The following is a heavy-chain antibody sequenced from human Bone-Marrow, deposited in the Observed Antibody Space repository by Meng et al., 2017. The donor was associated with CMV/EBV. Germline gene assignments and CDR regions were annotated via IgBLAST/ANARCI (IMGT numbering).Heavy chain of an antibody. D-gene: IGHD6-6*01. CDR3: AAEPEYSSSSVDY. Sequence: GESLKISCAASGFSFSKYWMHWVRQVPGKGLVWVSRTNEDGTITNYADSVKGRFTISRDNSKNTLYLQMNSLRAEDTAVYYCAAEPEYSSSSVDYWGQGTLVTVSS. V-gene: IGHV3-74*01. J-gene: IGHJ4*02. CDR2: TNEDGTIT. CDR1: GFSFSKYW.